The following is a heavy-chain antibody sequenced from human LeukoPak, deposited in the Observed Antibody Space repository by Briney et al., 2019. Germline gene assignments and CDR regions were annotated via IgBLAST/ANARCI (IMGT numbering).Heavy chain of an antibody. D-gene: IGHD5-18*01. V-gene: IGHV3-53*01. CDR2: IYSGGST. J-gene: IGHJ4*02. Sequence: GGSLRPSCAASGFTVSSNYMSWVRQAPGKGLEWVSVIYSGGSTYYADSVKGRFTISRDNSKNTLYLQMNSLRAEDTAVYYCAREGEYSYGQFDCWGQGTLVTVSS. CDR1: GFTVSSNY. CDR3: AREGEYSYGQFDC.